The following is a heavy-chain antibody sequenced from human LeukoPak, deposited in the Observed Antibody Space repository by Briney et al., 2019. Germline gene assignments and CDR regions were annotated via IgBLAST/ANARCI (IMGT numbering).Heavy chain of an antibody. Sequence: GESLKISCEGSGYSFTSYWIAWVRQAPGKGLEYASAISDNGGSTYYADSVKGRFTISRGNSKNTLYLQMSSLRAEDAAVYYCVKERYCSGGSCYGIYFDYWGQGTLVTVSS. D-gene: IGHD2-15*01. CDR2: ISDNGGST. J-gene: IGHJ4*02. CDR1: GYSFTSYW. V-gene: IGHV3-64D*09. CDR3: VKERYCSGGSCYGIYFDY.